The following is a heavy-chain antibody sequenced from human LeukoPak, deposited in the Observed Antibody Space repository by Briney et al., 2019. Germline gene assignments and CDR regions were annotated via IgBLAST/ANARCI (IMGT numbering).Heavy chain of an antibody. D-gene: IGHD3-10*01. CDR2: INTNTGNP. Sequence: ASVKVSCKASGYTFTSYAMNWVRQAPGQGLEWMGWINTNTGNPTYAQGFTGRFVFSLDTSVSTAYLQISSLKAEDTAVYYCARENYYGSGSYYTRYYYMDVWGKGTTVTISS. CDR3: ARENYYGSGSYYTRYYYMDV. J-gene: IGHJ6*03. V-gene: IGHV7-4-1*02. CDR1: GYTFTSYA.